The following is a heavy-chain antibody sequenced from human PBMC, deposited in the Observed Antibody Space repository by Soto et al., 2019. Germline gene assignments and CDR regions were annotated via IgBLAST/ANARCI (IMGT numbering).Heavy chain of an antibody. CDR3: ARRSSRSWLGSGLWFDP. CDR2: IFSSEHF. Sequence: SETLSLTCTVSGGSISSYYWSWIRQPPGKGLEWLGYIFSSEHFKYNPSLKSRLTISVDTSKNHFSLKLSSVTAADTAVYYCARRSSRSWLGSGLWFDPWGQGTLVTVSS. J-gene: IGHJ5*02. V-gene: IGHV4-59*08. CDR1: GGSISSYY. D-gene: IGHD6-13*01.